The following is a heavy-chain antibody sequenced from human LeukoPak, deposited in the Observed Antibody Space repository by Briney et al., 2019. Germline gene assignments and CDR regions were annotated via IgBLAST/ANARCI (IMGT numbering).Heavy chain of an antibody. Sequence: SETLSLTCAVYGGSFSGYYWSWIRQPPGKGLEWIGEINHSGNTNYNPSLKSRVTISVDTSKNQFSLKLSSVTAADTAVYYCARGLNYYDSSGAFDYWGQGTLVTVSS. J-gene: IGHJ4*02. D-gene: IGHD3-22*01. CDR1: GGSFSGYY. CDR2: INHSGNT. V-gene: IGHV4-34*01. CDR3: ARGLNYYDSSGAFDY.